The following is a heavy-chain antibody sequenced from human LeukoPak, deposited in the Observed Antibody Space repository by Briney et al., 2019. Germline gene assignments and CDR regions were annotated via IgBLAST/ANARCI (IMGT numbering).Heavy chain of an antibody. CDR2: ISRNSRYI. Sequence: PGGSLRLSCAVSGFSFSTYSMNWVRQAPGKGLEWVSSISRNSRYIYYADLMRGRFTISRDNAKNSLYLQMNSLRAEDTAVYYCARDPLYGSVGAFDYWGQGTLVTVSS. CDR3: ARDPLYGSVGAFDY. D-gene: IGHD3-10*01. J-gene: IGHJ4*02. V-gene: IGHV3-21*06. CDR1: GFSFSTYS.